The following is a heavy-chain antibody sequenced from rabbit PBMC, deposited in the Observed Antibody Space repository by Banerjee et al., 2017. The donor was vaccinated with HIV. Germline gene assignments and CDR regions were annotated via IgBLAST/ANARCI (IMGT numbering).Heavy chain of an antibody. CDR2: IYVGSSGST. J-gene: IGHJ4*01. CDR3: ARDLTGVIGWNFNL. D-gene: IGHD1-1*01. Sequence: QEQLEESGGDLVKPEGSLTLTCTASGFSFSNKYVMCWVRQAPGKGLEWLACIYVGSSGSTYYASWAKGRFTISLDNAQNTVFLQMTSLTAADTATYFCARDLTGVIGWNFNLWGPGTLVTVS. CDR1: GFSFSNKYV. V-gene: IGHV1S45*01.